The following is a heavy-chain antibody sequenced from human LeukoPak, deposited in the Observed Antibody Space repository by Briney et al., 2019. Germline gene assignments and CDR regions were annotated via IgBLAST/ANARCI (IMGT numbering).Heavy chain of an antibody. D-gene: IGHD3-10*01. CDR1: GFTFSSYE. Sequence: PGGSLRLSCAASGFTFSSYEMNWVRQAPGKGLEWVSYISSSGSTIYYADSVKGRFTISRDNAKNSLYLQMNSLRAEDTAVYYCASDSYYGSGIYYSWLDYWGQGTLVTVSS. CDR2: ISSSGSTI. V-gene: IGHV3-48*03. J-gene: IGHJ4*02. CDR3: ASDSYYGSGIYYSWLDY.